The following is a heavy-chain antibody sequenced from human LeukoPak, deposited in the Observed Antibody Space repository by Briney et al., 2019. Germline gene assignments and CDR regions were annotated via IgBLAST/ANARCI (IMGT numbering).Heavy chain of an antibody. J-gene: IGHJ6*03. CDR3: ARDSPMCSSISGLFYYYSYYMDV. V-gene: IGHV4-61*09. CDR1: GGSTNSGSYY. D-gene: IGHD2-2*01. CDR2: IYTSGST. Sequence: KASETMSLTCTLSGGSTNSGSYYWNWIRQHAGKGLEWLGHIYTSGSTNYNSSLKSRVTLSVDTSQNKFSLEMTEVTARDSTALYCARDSPMCSSISGLFYYYSYYMDVWGKGTRATVSS.